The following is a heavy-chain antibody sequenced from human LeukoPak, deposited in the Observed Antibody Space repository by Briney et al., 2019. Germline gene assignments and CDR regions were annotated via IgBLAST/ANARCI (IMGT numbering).Heavy chain of an antibody. D-gene: IGHD5-24*01. Sequence: PGGSLRLSCAASGFTFNTYEMNWVRQAPGKGPEWVSYISSSGRTFFYAASVYGRFTISRDNAKNSLYLQMNSLIAEDTAVYYCAKSGYNRFDYWGQGTRVTVSS. CDR1: GFTFNTYE. CDR3: AKSGYNRFDY. CDR2: ISSSGRTF. J-gene: IGHJ4*02. V-gene: IGHV3-48*03.